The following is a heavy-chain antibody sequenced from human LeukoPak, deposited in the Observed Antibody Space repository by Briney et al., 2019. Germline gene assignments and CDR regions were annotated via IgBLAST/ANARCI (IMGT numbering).Heavy chain of an antibody. J-gene: IGHJ5*01. D-gene: IGHD6-13*01. CDR3: ATAYSGNSWYGLFVS. V-gene: IGHV3-73*01. Sequence: PGGSLRLSCAGSGFSFSNSSIHWVRQAPGKGLEWVALIRIKANTYETAYAASVTGRLTTSRTATKTTAYQQMNSLTTEDTAISFCATAYSGNSWYGLFVSWGQGALVSVSS. CDR2: IRIKANTYET. CDR1: GFSFSNSS.